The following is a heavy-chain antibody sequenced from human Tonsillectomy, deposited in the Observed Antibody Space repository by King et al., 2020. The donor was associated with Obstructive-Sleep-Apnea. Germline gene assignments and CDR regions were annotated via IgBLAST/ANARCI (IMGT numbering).Heavy chain of an antibody. CDR2: IKQDGSEK. CDR1: GFTFSSYW. V-gene: IGHV3-7*03. J-gene: IGHJ3*02. D-gene: IGHD3-22*01. CDR3: ARDLDYYDSSGHWDALDI. Sequence: VQLVESGGGLVQPGGSLRLSCAASGFTFSSYWMMWVRQAPGKGLEWVANIKQDGSEKYYVDSVKGRFTISRDNAKNSLYVQRNSLRGEDTAVDYCARDLDYYDSSGHWDALDIWGQGTRVTVSS.